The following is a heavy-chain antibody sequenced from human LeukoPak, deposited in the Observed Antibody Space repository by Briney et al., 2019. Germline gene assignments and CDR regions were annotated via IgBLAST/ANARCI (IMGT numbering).Heavy chain of an antibody. CDR3: ARGRAVSGTYFDY. Sequence: PGGSLRLSCAASGFTFSTYSMNWVRQAPGKGLEWVSWISSSTSYIYYADSVKGRFTISRDNAKNSLYLQMNSLRAEDTAVYYCARGRAVSGTYFDYWGQGTLVSVSS. D-gene: IGHD6-19*01. J-gene: IGHJ4*02. V-gene: IGHV3-21*04. CDR2: ISSSTSYI. CDR1: GFTFSTYS.